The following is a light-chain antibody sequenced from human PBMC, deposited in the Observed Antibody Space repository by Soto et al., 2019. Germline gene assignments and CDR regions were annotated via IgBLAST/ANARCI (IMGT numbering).Light chain of an antibody. Sequence: IVMTQSPATLSVSPGERATLSCRASQSVARSLAWYQRKPGQAPRLLIHSASTRATGIPDRFSGSGSGTDFTLTISRLEPEDFAVYYCQQYRTSPRTFGQGTKVDIK. CDR1: QSVARS. CDR2: SAS. V-gene: IGKV3-20*01. CDR3: QQYRTSPRT. J-gene: IGKJ1*01.